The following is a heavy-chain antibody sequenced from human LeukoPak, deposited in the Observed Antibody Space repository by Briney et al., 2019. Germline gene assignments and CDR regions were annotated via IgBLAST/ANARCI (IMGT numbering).Heavy chain of an antibody. CDR2: INWNGGST. V-gene: IGHV3-20*04. Sequence: GGSLRLSCAASGFTFDDYGMSWVRQAPGKGLEWVSGINWNGGSTGYADSVKGRFTISRDNAKNFLYLQMNSLRAEDTAVYYCARDGSSGYYLFPGAFDIWGQGTMVTVSS. D-gene: IGHD3-22*01. CDR1: GFTFDDYG. CDR3: ARDGSSGYYLFPGAFDI. J-gene: IGHJ3*02.